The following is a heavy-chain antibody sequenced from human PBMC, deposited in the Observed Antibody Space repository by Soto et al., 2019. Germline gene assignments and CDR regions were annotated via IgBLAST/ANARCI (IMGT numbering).Heavy chain of an antibody. V-gene: IGHV3-48*03. Sequence: EAQLVESGGGLAQPGGSLRLSCAASGFTFSRYEMNWVRQAPGKGLEWISYISSSGGDIDYADSVKGRFTISRDNAKNSLYLQMNSLRAEDTAVYYCARDKPFCSSRTCYYSYYGMDVWGQGTTVTVSS. D-gene: IGHD2-2*01. J-gene: IGHJ6*02. CDR2: ISSSGGDI. CDR1: GFTFSRYE. CDR3: ARDKPFCSSRTCYYSYYGMDV.